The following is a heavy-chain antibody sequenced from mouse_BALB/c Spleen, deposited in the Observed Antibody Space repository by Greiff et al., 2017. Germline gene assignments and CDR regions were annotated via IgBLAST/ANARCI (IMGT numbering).Heavy chain of an antibody. J-gene: IGHJ3*01. D-gene: IGHD1-1*01. CDR2: ISYSGST. CDR1: GDSITSGY. Sequence: EVQLVESGPSLVKPSQTLSLTCSVTGDSITSGYWNWIRKFPGNKLEYMGYISYSGSTYYNPSLKSRISITRDTSKNQYYLQLNSVTTEDTATYYCARSPITSRFAWFAYWGQGTLVTVSA. CDR3: ARSPITSRFAWFAY. V-gene: IGHV3-8*02.